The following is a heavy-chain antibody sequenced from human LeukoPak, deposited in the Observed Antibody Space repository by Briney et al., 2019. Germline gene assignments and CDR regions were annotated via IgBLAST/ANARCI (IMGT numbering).Heavy chain of an antibody. V-gene: IGHV3-21*01. J-gene: IGHJ4*02. CDR3: ARDGLGSYDY. Sequence: GGSLRLSCAASGFTFSIYTINWVRQAPGKGLEWLSSTSDNSRYIYYADSVKGRFTTSRDNAQNSVFLQLNSLRAEDTAVYYCARDGLGSYDYWGQGTLVTVSS. CDR2: TSDNSRYI. CDR1: GFTFSIYT. D-gene: IGHD3-10*01.